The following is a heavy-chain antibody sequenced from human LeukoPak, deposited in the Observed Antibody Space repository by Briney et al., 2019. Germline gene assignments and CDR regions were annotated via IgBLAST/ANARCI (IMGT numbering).Heavy chain of an antibody. CDR3: AKVRGSGRELDY. Sequence: GEPLRLSCAASGFTFSNYAMSWVRQAPGKELEWVSGISGSGGRTYYADSVKGRFTISRDNSKNTLHLQMNSLRVEDTAVYYCAKVRGSGRELDYWGQGTVVTVSS. CDR2: ISGSGGRT. D-gene: IGHD3-10*01. CDR1: GFTFSNYA. J-gene: IGHJ4*02. V-gene: IGHV3-23*01.